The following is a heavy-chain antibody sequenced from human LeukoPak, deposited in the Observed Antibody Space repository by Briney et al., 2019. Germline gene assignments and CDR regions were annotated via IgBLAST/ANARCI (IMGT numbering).Heavy chain of an antibody. J-gene: IGHJ5*02. Sequence: GGSLRLSCAASGFTVSDNYMTWVRQAPGKGLEWVSVIYSGGTTYYADSVKGRFTISRDNSRNTLYLQMNSLRAEDTAVYYCARQYSYGYVWFDPWGQGTLVTVSS. V-gene: IGHV3-53*01. CDR2: IYSGGTT. CDR1: GFTVSDNY. CDR3: ARQYSYGYVWFDP. D-gene: IGHD5-18*01.